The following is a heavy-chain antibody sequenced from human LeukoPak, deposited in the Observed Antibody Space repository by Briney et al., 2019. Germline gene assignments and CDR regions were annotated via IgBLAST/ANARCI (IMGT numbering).Heavy chain of an antibody. D-gene: IGHD3-9*01. Sequence: SETLSLTCSVSGGAIDNYYWSWIRQPPGKGLEWIGYIYYSGTTHYNPSFKSRVTMSVDTSKNEFSLKVNSVTAAETGMYYCARLPPYDILTGGTFDIWGQGTMVTVAP. CDR2: IYYSGTT. CDR1: GGAIDNYY. V-gene: IGHV4-59*01. CDR3: ARLPPYDILTGGTFDI. J-gene: IGHJ3*02.